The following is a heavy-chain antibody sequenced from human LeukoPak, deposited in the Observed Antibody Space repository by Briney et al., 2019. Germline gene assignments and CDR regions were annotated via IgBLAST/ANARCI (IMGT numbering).Heavy chain of an antibody. D-gene: IGHD3-3*01. Sequence: PGGSLRLSCAASGFTFSDYYMSWIRQAPGKGLEWVSYISSSGSTIYYADSVKGRFTISRDNAKNSLYLQMNSLRAEDTAVYYCARRVTIFPYYYMDVWGKVTTVTVSS. V-gene: IGHV3-11*01. CDR2: ISSSGSTI. CDR3: ARRVTIFPYYYMDV. CDR1: GFTFSDYY. J-gene: IGHJ6*03.